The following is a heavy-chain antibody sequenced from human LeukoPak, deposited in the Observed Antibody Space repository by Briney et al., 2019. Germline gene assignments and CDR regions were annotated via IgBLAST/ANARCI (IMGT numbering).Heavy chain of an antibody. CDR2: MNPNSGNT. J-gene: IGHJ3*02. CDR1: GYTFTSYD. CDR3: ARALPLLGGNRDAFDI. V-gene: IGHV1-8*01. Sequence: ASVKVSCKASGYTFTSYDINWVRQATGQGLEWMGWMNPNSGNTGYAQKFQGRVTMTRNTSMSTAYMELSSLRAEDTAVYYCARALPLLGGNRDAFDIWGQGTMVTVSS. D-gene: IGHD3-16*01.